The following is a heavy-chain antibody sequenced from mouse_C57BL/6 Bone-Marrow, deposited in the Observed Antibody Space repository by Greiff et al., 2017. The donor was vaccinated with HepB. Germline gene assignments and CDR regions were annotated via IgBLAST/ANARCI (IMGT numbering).Heavy chain of an antibody. V-gene: IGHV14-4*01. Sequence: EVKLQESGAELVRPGASVKLSCTASGFNIKDDYMHWVKQRPEQGLEWIGWIDPENGDTEYASKFQGKATITADTSSNTAYLQLSSLTSEDTAVYYCTTRGGSNSGGFAYWGQGTLVTVSA. J-gene: IGHJ3*01. CDR2: IDPENGDT. CDR1: GFNIKDDY. D-gene: IGHD2-5*01. CDR3: TTRGGSNSGGFAY.